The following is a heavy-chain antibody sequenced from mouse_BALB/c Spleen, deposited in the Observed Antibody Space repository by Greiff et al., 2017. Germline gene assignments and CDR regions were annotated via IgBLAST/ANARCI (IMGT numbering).Heavy chain of an antibody. CDR2: ISSGGSYT. Sequence: EVQLQESGGGLVKPGGSLKLSCAASGFTFSSYAMSWVRQSPEKRLEWVAEISSGGSYTYYPDTVTGRFTISRDNAKNTLYLEMSSLRSEDTAMYYCARRSSYDAMDYWGQGTSVTVSS. CDR1: GFTFSSYA. J-gene: IGHJ4*01. CDR3: ARRSSYDAMDY. D-gene: IGHD1-1*01. V-gene: IGHV5-9-4*01.